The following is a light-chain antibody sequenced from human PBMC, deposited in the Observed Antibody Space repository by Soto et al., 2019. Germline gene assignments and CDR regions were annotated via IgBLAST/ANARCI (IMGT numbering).Light chain of an antibody. V-gene: IGKV3-20*01. J-gene: IGKJ5*01. CDR2: GAS. Sequence: EIVLTQSPGTLSLSPGERATLSCRASQSVSSNYLASYQQKPGQAPRLLIYGASRRATGIPDRFSGSGSGTDFTLTINRLEPEDFAVYYCQQYGSSLITFGQGTRLEIK. CDR1: QSVSSNY. CDR3: QQYGSSLIT.